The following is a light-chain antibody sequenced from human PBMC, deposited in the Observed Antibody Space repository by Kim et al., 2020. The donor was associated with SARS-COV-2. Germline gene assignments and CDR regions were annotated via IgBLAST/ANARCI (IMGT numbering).Light chain of an antibody. CDR3: CSYAGSMTYV. CDR1: STDGGRYDR. J-gene: IGLJ1*01. CDR2: EVN. Sequence: QSITTSDPGTSTDGGRYDRVSWYQQHPGKAPKLMIYEVNKGPSGISNRFSGSKSGNTAFLTISGLQAEDEADFYCCSYAGSMTYVFGTGTKVTVL. V-gene: IGLV2-23*02.